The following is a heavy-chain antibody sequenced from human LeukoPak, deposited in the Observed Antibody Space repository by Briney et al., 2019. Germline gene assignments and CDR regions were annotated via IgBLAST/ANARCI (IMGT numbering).Heavy chain of an antibody. J-gene: IGHJ5*02. D-gene: IGHD6-19*01. CDR2: ISWNSGSI. CDR3: AKGYSSGWLNWFDP. Sequence: GGSLRLSCAASGFTFDDYAMHWVRQAPGKGLEWVSGISWNSGSIGYADSVKGRFTISRDNAKNSLYLQMNSLRAEDMALYYCAKGYSSGWLNWFDPWGQGTLVTVSS. CDR1: GFTFDDYA. V-gene: IGHV3-9*03.